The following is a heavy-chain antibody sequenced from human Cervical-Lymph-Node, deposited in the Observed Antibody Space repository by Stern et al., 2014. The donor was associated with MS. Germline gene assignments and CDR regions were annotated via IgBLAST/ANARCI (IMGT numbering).Heavy chain of an antibody. Sequence: DQLVESGAEVKKPGASVKVSCKASGYTVTTYYMHWVRQAPGQGLEWMGIINPSGGSTSYAQKFQGRVTMTRDTSTSTVYMEVSSLRSEDTAVYYCAREVAGHRLGMMDVWGQGTTVTVSS. V-gene: IGHV1-46*01. CDR2: INPSGGST. CDR1: GYTVTTYY. J-gene: IGHJ6*02. D-gene: IGHD6-19*01. CDR3: AREVAGHRLGMMDV.